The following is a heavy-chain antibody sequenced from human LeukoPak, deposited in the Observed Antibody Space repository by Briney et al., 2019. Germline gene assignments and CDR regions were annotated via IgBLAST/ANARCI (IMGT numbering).Heavy chain of an antibody. J-gene: IGHJ3*02. D-gene: IGHD3-10*01. CDR1: GGSISSGDYY. V-gene: IGHV4-30-4*08. Sequence: PSETLSLTCTVSGGSISSGDYYWSWIRQPPGKGLEWIGYIYYSGSTYYNPSLKSRVTISVDTSKNQFSLKLSSVTAADTAVYYCARVVGSGSYDAFDIWGQGTMVTVSS. CDR2: IYYSGST. CDR3: ARVVGSGSYDAFDI.